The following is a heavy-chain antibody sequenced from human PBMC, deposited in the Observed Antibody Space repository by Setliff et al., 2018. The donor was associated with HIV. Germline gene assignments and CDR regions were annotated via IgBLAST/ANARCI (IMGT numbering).Heavy chain of an antibody. CDR3: ARIVRPSYYYYYYMDV. V-gene: IGHV1-8*02. D-gene: IGHD3-10*02. CDR2: MNPNSANT. J-gene: IGHJ6*03. CDR1: GYTFTGFD. Sequence: ASVKVSCKASGYTFTGFDINWVRQATGQGLEWMGWMNPNSANTGYAQNFQGRVTMTRNTSISTAYMELTGLTSEDTAVYYCARIVRPSYYYYYYMDVWGKGTTVTVSS.